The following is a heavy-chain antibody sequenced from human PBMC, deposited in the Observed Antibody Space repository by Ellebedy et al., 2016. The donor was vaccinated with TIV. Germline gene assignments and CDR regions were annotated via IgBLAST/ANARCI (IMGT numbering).Heavy chain of an antibody. V-gene: IGHV3-74*01. Sequence: GESLKISXVASGFTFSSYAMTWVRRAPGKGLVWVSRANNDGASVVYADSVRGRFTISRDNPRNTLYLQMNSLRAEDTAVYYCARESWNYARDFDVWGQGTLVTVSS. CDR1: GFTFSSYA. J-gene: IGHJ4*02. D-gene: IGHD1-7*01. CDR2: ANNDGASV. CDR3: ARESWNYARDFDV.